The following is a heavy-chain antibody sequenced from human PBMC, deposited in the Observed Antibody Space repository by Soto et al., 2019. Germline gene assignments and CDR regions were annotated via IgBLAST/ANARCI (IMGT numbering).Heavy chain of an antibody. CDR3: ARTGTYDAFWSGDF. V-gene: IGHV4-38-2*01. Sequence: SETLSLTCSVPSYSFSSNHYWGWIRQPPGKGLEWIGSIWHSGSTYYNPSLQSRVSLSIDTSKNQFSLKLKSVTAADTAVYYGARTGTYDAFWSGDFWGQGILVTVS. CDR2: IWHSGST. J-gene: IGHJ4*02. D-gene: IGHD3-3*01. CDR1: SYSFSSNHY.